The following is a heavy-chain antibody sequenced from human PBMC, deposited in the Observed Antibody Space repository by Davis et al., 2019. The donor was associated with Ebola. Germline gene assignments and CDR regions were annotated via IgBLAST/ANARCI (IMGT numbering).Heavy chain of an antibody. CDR2: ISGSGGST. CDR3: ARVYREASVVVVAASPYFDY. V-gene: IGHV3-23*01. Sequence: PGGSLRLSCAASGFTFSSYAMSWVRQAPGQGLEWVSAISGSGGSTYYADSVKGRFTISRDNSKNTLYLQMNSLRAEDTAVYYCARVYREASVVVVAASPYFDYWGQGTLVTVSS. CDR1: GFTFSSYA. J-gene: IGHJ4*02. D-gene: IGHD2-15*01.